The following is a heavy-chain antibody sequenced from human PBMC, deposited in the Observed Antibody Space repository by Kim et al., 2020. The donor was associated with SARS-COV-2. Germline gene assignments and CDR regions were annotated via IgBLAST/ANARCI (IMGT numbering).Heavy chain of an antibody. CDR1: GGSISSYY. D-gene: IGHD5-12*01. V-gene: IGHV4-59*01. Sequence: SETLSLTCTVSGGSISSYYWSWIRQPPGKGLEWIGYIYYSGSTNYNPSLKSRVTISVGTSKNQFSLKLSSVTAADTAVYYCARDGGYDDLSWFDPWGQGTLVTVSS. CDR3: ARDGGYDDLSWFDP. CDR2: IYYSGST. J-gene: IGHJ5*02.